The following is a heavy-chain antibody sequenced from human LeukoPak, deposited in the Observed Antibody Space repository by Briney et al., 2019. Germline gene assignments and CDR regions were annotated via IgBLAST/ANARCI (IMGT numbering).Heavy chain of an antibody. CDR1: GFTFSSYG. D-gene: IGHD3-3*01. V-gene: IGHV3-30*18. CDR3: AKDFWSGYYALDY. Sequence: GGSLRLSCAASGFTFSSYGMHWVRQAPGKGLEWVAVISYDGSNKYYADSVKGRFTISRDNSKNALYLQMNSPRAEDTAVYYCAKDFWSGYYALDYWGQGTLVTVSS. J-gene: IGHJ4*02. CDR2: ISYDGSNK.